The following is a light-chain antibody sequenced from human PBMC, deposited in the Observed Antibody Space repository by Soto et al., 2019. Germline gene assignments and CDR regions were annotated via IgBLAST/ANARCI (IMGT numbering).Light chain of an antibody. CDR2: HAS. CDR3: QQYHDWPPYS. J-gene: IGKJ2*03. CDR1: QSISSW. V-gene: IGKV1-5*01. Sequence: DIQMTQSPSTLSASVGDRVTITCRASQSISSWLAWFQQKPGKAPKLLIYHASSLESGVPSRFSGSGSGTEFTLTISSLQSEDFALYYCQQYHDWPPYSFGQGTKVDI.